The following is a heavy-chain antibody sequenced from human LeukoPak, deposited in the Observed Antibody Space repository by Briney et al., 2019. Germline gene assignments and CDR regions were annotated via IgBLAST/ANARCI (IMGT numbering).Heavy chain of an antibody. J-gene: IGHJ4*02. V-gene: IGHV3-74*01. CDR1: GLTFSTYW. D-gene: IGHD6-13*01. Sequence: GGSLRLSCAASGLTFSTYWMHWVRQAPGKGLEWASGINGDGGLSYADSVKGRFTISRDNTKNMLYLQMNSLRAEDTAVYYCAGGASSTVHYWGQGTLVTVSS. CDR2: INGDGGL. CDR3: AGGASSTVHY.